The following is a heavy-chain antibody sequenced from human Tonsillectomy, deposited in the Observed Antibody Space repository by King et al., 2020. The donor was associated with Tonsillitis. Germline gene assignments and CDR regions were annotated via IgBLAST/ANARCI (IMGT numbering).Heavy chain of an antibody. CDR1: GGSISSSYY. CDR2: IYYSGST. V-gene: IGHV4-39*01. CDR3: ARRPYDILTDGFDY. J-gene: IGHJ4*02. D-gene: IGHD3-9*01. Sequence: QLQESGPGLVKPSETLSLTCSVSGGSISSSYYWGWIRQPPGKGLEWIGSIYYSGSTYYSPSLKSRVTISVDTSKNQFSLKLSSMTAADTAVYYCARRPYDILTDGFDYWGQGTLVTVSS.